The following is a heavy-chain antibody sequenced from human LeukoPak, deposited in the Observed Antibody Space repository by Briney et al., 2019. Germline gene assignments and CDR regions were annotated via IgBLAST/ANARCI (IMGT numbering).Heavy chain of an antibody. CDR3: AKIRITMIVVVSVFDY. Sequence: GGSLRLSCAASGFTFSSYSMNWVRQAPGKGLEWVSSISSSSSYIYYADSVKGRFTISRDNSKNTLYLQMNSLRAEDTAVYYCAKIRITMIVVVSVFDYWGQGTLVTVSS. D-gene: IGHD3-22*01. CDR1: GFTFSSYS. CDR2: ISSSSSYI. V-gene: IGHV3-21*04. J-gene: IGHJ4*02.